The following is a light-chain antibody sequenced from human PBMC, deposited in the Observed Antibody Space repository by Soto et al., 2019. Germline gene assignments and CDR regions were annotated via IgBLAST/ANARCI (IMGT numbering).Light chain of an antibody. CDR2: EGS. Sequence: QSALTQPASVSGSPGQSITLSCTGTSSDVGSSNLVSWYQQHPGKTPKLIIYEGSRRPSGVSGRFSGSMSGNAASLTISGLQAEDEADYYCCSFARSSTSYVFGTGTKVTVL. V-gene: IGLV2-23*01. J-gene: IGLJ1*01. CDR1: SSDVGSSNL. CDR3: CSFARSSTSYV.